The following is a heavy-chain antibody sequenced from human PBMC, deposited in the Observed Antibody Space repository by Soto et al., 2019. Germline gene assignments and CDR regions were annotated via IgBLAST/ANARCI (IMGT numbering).Heavy chain of an antibody. V-gene: IGHV1-46*01. Sequence: QVQLVQSGAEVKKPGASVKVSCKASGYTFTSYYMHWVRQAPGQGLEWMGIINPSGGSTSYAQKFQGRVTMTRDTSTSTVYMELSSLRSEDTAVYYCARDQLVVVPAPPRHYYYYGMDVWGQWTTVTVSS. J-gene: IGHJ6*02. D-gene: IGHD2-2*01. CDR2: INPSGGST. CDR3: ARDQLVVVPAPPRHYYYYGMDV. CDR1: GYTFTSYY.